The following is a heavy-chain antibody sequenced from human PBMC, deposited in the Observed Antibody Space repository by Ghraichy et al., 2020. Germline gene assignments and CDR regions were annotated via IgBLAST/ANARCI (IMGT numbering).Heavy chain of an antibody. CDR1: GFTFSSYS. J-gene: IGHJ4*02. V-gene: IGHV3-48*02. CDR3: AKSPSYSSSPYWYLN. CDR2: ISSSSSTI. D-gene: IGHD6-6*01. Sequence: GSLRLSCAASGFTFSSYSMNWVRQAPGKGLEWVSYISSSSSTIYYADSVKGRFTISRDNAKNSLYLQMNSLRDEDTAVYYCAKSPSYSSSPYWYLNWGQGTLVTVSS.